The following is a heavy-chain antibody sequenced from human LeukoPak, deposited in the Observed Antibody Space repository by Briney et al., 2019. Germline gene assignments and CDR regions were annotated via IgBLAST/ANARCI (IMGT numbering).Heavy chain of an antibody. CDR3: ARADYYDSSGVADY. CDR1: GGSFSGYY. J-gene: IGHJ4*02. CDR2: INHSGST. V-gene: IGHV4-34*01. Sequence: ASETLSLTCAVYGGSFSGYYWSWIRQPPGKGLEWIGEINHSGSTNYNPSLKSRVTISVDTSKNQFSLKLSYVTAADTAVYYCARADYYDSSGVADYWGQGTLVTVSS. D-gene: IGHD3-22*01.